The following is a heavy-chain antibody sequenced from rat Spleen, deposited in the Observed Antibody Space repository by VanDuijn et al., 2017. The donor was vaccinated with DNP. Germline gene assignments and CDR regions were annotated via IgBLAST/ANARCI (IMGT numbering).Heavy chain of an antibody. CDR2: ILYDGSNT. Sequence: EVQLVESGGDLVQPGRSLKLSCAASGFTFSNYFMAWVRQAPKKGLEWVATILYDGSNTYSGDSVKGRFTISRDNAKSTLYLQMDSLRSEDTATYYCATQTLNSYWGQGVMVTVSS. D-gene: IGHD1-11*01. J-gene: IGHJ2*01. CDR3: ATQTLNSY. CDR1: GFTFSNYF. V-gene: IGHV5-7*01.